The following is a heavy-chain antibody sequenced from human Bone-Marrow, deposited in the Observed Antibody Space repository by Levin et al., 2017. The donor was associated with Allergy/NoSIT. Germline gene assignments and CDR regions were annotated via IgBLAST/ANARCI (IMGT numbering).Heavy chain of an antibody. CDR2: ISSSSSI. J-gene: IGHJ6*02. Sequence: GGSLRLSCAASGFSFSAYNMNWVRQAPGKGLEWVSSISSSSSIYYADSVKGRFTISRDNAKKSLYLQMNSLRAEDTAVYYCARGYSSDWSYYYYGLDVWGQGTTVTVSS. CDR1: GFSFSAYN. CDR3: ARGYSSDWSYYYYGLDV. D-gene: IGHD6-19*01. V-gene: IGHV3-69-1*01.